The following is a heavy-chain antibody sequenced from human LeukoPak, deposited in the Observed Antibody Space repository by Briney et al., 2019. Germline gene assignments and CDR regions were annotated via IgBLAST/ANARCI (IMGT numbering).Heavy chain of an antibody. V-gene: IGHV4-4*07. J-gene: IGHJ5*01. D-gene: IGHD1-26*01. CDR2: MYISGST. CDR3: ARDYLVGAPLDS. CDR1: GVSITNYY. Sequence: ASETLSLTCTVSGVSITNYYWAWIRQPAGKGLEGIGRMYISGSTNYNPSLKSRVTISIDKSNNQFSLKLRSVTAADTAVYYCARDYLVGAPLDSWGHGTLVTVSS.